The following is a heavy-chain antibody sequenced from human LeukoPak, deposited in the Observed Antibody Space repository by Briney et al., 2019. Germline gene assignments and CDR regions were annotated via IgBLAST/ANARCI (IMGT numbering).Heavy chain of an antibody. Sequence: GGSLRLSCAASGFTCNNYWMHWVRHAPGGGLAGVSRINSDGSRTHDADSVKGRFTTSRDNAKKTLYLQMTSLRAEDTAVYYCARSLSGWYNWGQGTLVTVSS. CDR3: ARSLSGWYN. D-gene: IGHD6-19*01. V-gene: IGHV3-74*01. CDR1: GFTCNNYW. CDR2: INSDGSRT. J-gene: IGHJ4*02.